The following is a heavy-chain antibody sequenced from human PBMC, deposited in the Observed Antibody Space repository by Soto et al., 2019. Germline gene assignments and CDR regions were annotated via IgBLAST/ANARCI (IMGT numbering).Heavy chain of an antibody. CDR2: IIPIFGTA. CDR3: ARRPFTRAAYGGTSIDY. J-gene: IGHJ4*02. CDR1: GGTFSSYA. V-gene: IGHV1-69*13. D-gene: IGHD4-17*01. Sequence: SVKVSCKASGGTFSSYAISWVRQAPGQGLEWMGGIIPIFGTANYAQKFQGRVTITADESTSTAYMELSSLRSEDTAVYYCARRPFTRAAYGGTSIDYWGQGTLVTVSS.